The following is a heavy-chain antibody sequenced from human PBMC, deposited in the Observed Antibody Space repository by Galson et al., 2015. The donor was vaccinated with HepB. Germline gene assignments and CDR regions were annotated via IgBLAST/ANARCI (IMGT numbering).Heavy chain of an antibody. CDR1: GFTFSSYA. CDR2: IGSDGSST. Sequence: SLRLSCAASGFTFSSYAMSWVRQAPGKGLEWVSAIGSDGSSTFYADSVKGRSTISSDNSGNTLYLQMNRLRAEDTAIYYCAKDLGVRGEYYYYGMDVWGQGTTVTVSS. D-gene: IGHD3-10*01. V-gene: IGHV3-23*01. J-gene: IGHJ6*02. CDR3: AKDLGVRGEYYYYGMDV.